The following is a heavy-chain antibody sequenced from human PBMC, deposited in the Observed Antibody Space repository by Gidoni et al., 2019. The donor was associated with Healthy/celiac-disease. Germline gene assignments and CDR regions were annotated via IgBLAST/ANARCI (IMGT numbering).Heavy chain of an antibody. CDR1: GFTFSSYA. V-gene: IGHV3-23*01. D-gene: IGHD3-16*01. CDR3: AKSPRLRGSNWFDP. J-gene: IGHJ5*02. CDR2: ISGSGGST. Sequence: EAQLLESGGGLVQPVGSLRLSCAASGFTFSSYAMSWVRQAPGKGLEWVSAISGSGGSTYYADSVKGRFTISRDNSKNTLYLQMNSLRAEDTAVYYCAKSPRLRGSNWFDPWGQGTLVTVSS.